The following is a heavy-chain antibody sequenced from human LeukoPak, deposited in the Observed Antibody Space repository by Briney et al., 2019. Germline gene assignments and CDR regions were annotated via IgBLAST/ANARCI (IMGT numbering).Heavy chain of an antibody. CDR1: GDSISSYY. V-gene: IGHV4-59*13. Sequence: SETLSLTCTVSGDSISSYYWSWIRQPPGKGLEWIGYVYYSGSTNYNPSLRSRVAISVDTSKNQFSLRLTSMTAADTAVYYCARSAPNDFWSGSPYYYYMDVWGKGTTVTVSS. CDR3: ARSAPNDFWSGSPYYYYMDV. CDR2: VYYSGST. D-gene: IGHD3-3*01. J-gene: IGHJ6*03.